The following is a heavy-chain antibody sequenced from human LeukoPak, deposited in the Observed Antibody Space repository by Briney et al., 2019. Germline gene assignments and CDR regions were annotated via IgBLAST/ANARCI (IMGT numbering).Heavy chain of an antibody. V-gene: IGHV3-7*01. CDR1: GFTFTSYW. CDR3: VGGSGY. D-gene: IGHD5-12*01. Sequence: PGGSLRLSCVASGFTFTSYWMYWVRQAPGKGLEWVANIKQDGSEKNYVDSAKGRFTVSRDNAKNSLYLQMNSLRAEDTAIYYCVGGSGYWGQGTLVTVSS. J-gene: IGHJ4*02. CDR2: IKQDGSEK.